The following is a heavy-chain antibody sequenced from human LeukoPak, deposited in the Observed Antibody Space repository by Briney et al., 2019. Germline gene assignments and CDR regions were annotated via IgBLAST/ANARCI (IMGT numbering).Heavy chain of an antibody. Sequence: SETLSLTCTVSGGAITGYYWSWIRQPPGKGLEWIGYIYYSGSTNYNPSLKSRVTMSVDTSKKQFSLKLSSVTAADTAVYYCARDQEVGSSGWFWFDYWGQGTLVTVAS. CDR3: ARDQEVGSSGWFWFDY. V-gene: IGHV4-59*01. J-gene: IGHJ4*02. CDR2: IYYSGST. D-gene: IGHD6-19*01. CDR1: GGAITGYY.